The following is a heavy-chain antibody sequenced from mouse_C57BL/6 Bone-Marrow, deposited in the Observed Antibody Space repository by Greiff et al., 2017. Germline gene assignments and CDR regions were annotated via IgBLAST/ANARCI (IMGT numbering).Heavy chain of an antibody. V-gene: IGHV1-4*01. CDR3: ARCLVTWYFDV. D-gene: IGHD2-5*01. J-gene: IGHJ1*03. CDR1: GYTFTSYT. Sequence: QVQLQQSGAELARPGASVKMSCKASGYTFTSYTMHWVKQRPGQGLEWIGYINPSSGYTKYNQKFKDKATLTADKSSSTAYMQLSSLTSEDSSVYYCARCLVTWYFDVWGTGTTVTVSS. CDR2: INPSSGYT.